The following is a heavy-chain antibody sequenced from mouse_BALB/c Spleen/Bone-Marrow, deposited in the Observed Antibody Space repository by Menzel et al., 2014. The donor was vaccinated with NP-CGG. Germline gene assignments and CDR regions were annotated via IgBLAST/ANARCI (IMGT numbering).Heavy chain of an antibody. V-gene: IGHV5-9-4*01. J-gene: IGHJ4*01. Sequence: EVQLVESGGGLVKPGGSLKLSCAASGFTFSSYAMSWVRRSPEKRLEWVAEISSGGSYTYYPDTVTGRFTISRDNAKNTLYLEMSSLWSEDTAMYYCAREGLRRRAAMDYWGQGTSVTVSS. CDR1: GFTFSSYA. D-gene: IGHD2-4*01. CDR2: ISSGGSYT. CDR3: AREGLRRRAAMDY.